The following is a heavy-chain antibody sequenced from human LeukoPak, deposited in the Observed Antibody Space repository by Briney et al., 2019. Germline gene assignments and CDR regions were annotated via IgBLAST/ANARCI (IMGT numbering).Heavy chain of an antibody. J-gene: IGHJ4*02. CDR3: ARMAGRTVDH. Sequence: SQTLSLTCTVSGVSVSTVGYSWAWIRQAPQKGLEWIGYIFPTGSTSHNPSLKSRLTISLERSNNQFSLSLNSVSDADTAVYYCARMAGRTVDHWGQGTLVTVTS. CDR2: IFPTGST. CDR1: GVSVSTVGYS. D-gene: IGHD5-24*01. V-gene: IGHV4-30-2*01.